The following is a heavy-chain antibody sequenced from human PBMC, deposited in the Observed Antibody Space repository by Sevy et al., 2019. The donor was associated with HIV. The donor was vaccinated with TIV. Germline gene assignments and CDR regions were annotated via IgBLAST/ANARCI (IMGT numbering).Heavy chain of an antibody. J-gene: IGHJ6*03. CDR1: GFSFDSYG. CDR2: ISGSGTRT. CDR3: GKGGGGHYDPDEIGYYFYYYNMDV. Sequence: GGSLRLSCAVSGFSFDSYGMTWVRQAPGKGLEWVSGISGSGTRTYYADSVKGRFSISRDNSKNRLYLQMNSLRNEDTAMYYCGKGGGGHYDPDEIGYYFYYYNMDVWGKGTTVTVSS. D-gene: IGHD3-22*01. V-gene: IGHV3-23*01.